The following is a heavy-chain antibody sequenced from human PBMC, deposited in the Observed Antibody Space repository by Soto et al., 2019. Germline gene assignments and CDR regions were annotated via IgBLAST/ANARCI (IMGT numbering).Heavy chain of an antibody. D-gene: IGHD6-13*01. Sequence: SETLSLTCTVSGGSISSSSYYWGWIRQPPGKGLEWIGSIYYSGSNYYNPSLKSRVTISVEPSKNQFSLKLTSVTAADTAVYYCARQPSSSWQYYFDYWGQGTLVTVSS. CDR3: ARQPSSSWQYYFDY. CDR1: GGSISSSSYY. CDR2: IYYSGSN. J-gene: IGHJ4*02. V-gene: IGHV4-39*01.